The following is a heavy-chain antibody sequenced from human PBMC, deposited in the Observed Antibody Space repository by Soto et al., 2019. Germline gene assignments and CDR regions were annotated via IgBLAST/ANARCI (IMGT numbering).Heavy chain of an antibody. D-gene: IGHD2-2*02. J-gene: IGHJ6*02. CDR3: ARSGYCSSTSCYRYDYYYYGMDV. Sequence: PGGSLRLSCAASGFTFSSYGMHWVRQAPGKGLEWVAVIWYDGSNKYYADSVKGRFTISRDNSKNTLYLQMNSLRAEDTAVYYCARSGYCSSTSCYRYDYYYYGMDVWGQGTTVTVSS. V-gene: IGHV3-33*01. CDR2: IWYDGSNK. CDR1: GFTFSSYG.